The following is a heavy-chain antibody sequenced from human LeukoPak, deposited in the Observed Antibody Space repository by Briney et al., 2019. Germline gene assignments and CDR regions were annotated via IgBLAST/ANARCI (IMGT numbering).Heavy chain of an antibody. J-gene: IGHJ6*02. CDR1: GGSISSSNW. Sequence: PSETLSLTCAVSGGSISSSNWWSWVRQPPGKGLEWIGEIYHSGSTNYNPSLKSRVTISVDKSKNQFSLKLSSVTAADTAVYYCARAPYGDYGGFAFYYYYGMDVWGQGTTVTVSS. V-gene: IGHV4-4*02. CDR2: IYHSGST. D-gene: IGHD4-17*01. CDR3: ARAPYGDYGGFAFYYYYGMDV.